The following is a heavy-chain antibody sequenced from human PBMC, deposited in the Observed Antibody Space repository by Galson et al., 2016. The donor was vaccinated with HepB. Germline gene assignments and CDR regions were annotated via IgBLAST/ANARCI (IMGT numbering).Heavy chain of an antibody. CDR1: GFTVSSNY. Sequence: SLRLSCAASGFTVSSNYMNWVRQAPGKGLEWVSVIYGGGTTYYADSVKGRFTISRDNSKNTLYLQMNSLGAEDTAVYYCARVLGGTAADTAHWGQGTLVTVSS. J-gene: IGHJ4*02. V-gene: IGHV3-53*01. CDR3: ARVLGGTAADTAH. D-gene: IGHD6-13*01. CDR2: IYGGGTT.